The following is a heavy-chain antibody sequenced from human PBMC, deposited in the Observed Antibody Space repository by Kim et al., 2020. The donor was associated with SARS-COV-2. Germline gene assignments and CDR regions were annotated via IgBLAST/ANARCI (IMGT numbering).Heavy chain of an antibody. CDR1: GFTFSSYA. J-gene: IGHJ6*02. Sequence: GGSLRLSCAASGFTFSSYAMSWVRQAPGKGLEWVSAISGSGGSTYYADSVKGRFTISRDNSKNTLYLQMNSLRAEDTAVYYCAKDRDYYDSNSGMDVWGQGTTVTVSS. CDR3: AKDRDYYDSNSGMDV. V-gene: IGHV3-23*01. CDR2: ISGSGGST. D-gene: IGHD3-22*01.